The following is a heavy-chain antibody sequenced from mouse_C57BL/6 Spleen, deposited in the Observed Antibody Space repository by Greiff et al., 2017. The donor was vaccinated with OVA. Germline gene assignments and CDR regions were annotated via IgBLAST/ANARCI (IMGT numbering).Heavy chain of an antibody. CDR3: APGSWFAY. V-gene: IGHV5-17*01. D-gene: IGHD4-1*01. CDR2: ISSGSSTI. J-gene: IGHJ3*01. CDR1: GFTFSDYG. Sequence: EVQRVESGGGLVKPGGSLKLSCAASGFTFSDYGMHWVRQAPEKGLEWVAYISSGSSTIYYADTVKGRFTISRDNAKNTRFLQMTSLRSEDAAMYYCAPGSWFAYWGQGTLVTVSA.